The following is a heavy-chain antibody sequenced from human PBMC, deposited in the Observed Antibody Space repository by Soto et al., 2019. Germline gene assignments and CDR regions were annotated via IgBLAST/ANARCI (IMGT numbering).Heavy chain of an antibody. CDR3: ARGDSTDCSNGVCSFFYNHDMDV. CDR1: GYSFTDYH. J-gene: IGHJ6*02. V-gene: IGHV1-2*04. CDR2: INPKSGGT. D-gene: IGHD2-8*01. Sequence: ASVKVSCKASGYSFTDYHIHWVRQAPGQGLEWLGRINPKSGGTSTAQKVQGWVTMTTDTSISTASMELTRLTSDDTAIYYCARGDSTDCSNGVCSFFYNHDMDVWGQGXTVTVYS.